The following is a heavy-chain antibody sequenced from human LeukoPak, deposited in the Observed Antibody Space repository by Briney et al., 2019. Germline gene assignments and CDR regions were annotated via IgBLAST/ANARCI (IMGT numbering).Heavy chain of an antibody. Sequence: SETLSLTCTVSGGSINIYDWSWIRQPPGKGLEWIGYIYYSGSTNYNPSLKSRVTISVDTSKNQFSLKLSSVTAADTAVYYFTRQGLLWSEDVWGKGTTVTVSS. CDR2: IYYSGST. V-gene: IGHV4-59*08. D-gene: IGHD3-10*01. CDR1: GGSINIYD. J-gene: IGHJ6*04. CDR3: TRQGLLWSEDV.